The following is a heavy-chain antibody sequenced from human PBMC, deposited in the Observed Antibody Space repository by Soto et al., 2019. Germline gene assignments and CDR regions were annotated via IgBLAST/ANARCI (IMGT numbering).Heavy chain of an antibody. CDR2: IYHRGST. CDR1: GGSISSGGYS. V-gene: IGHV4-30-2*01. CDR3: ARDVVVVPAARGSWFDP. D-gene: IGHD2-2*01. Sequence: SETLSLTCTVSGGSISSGGYSWNWIRQPPGKGLEWIGYIYHRGSTYYNPSLRSRVTISVDSSKNQFSLRLSSVTAADTAVYYCARDVVVVPAARGSWFDPWGQGTLVTVSS. J-gene: IGHJ5*02.